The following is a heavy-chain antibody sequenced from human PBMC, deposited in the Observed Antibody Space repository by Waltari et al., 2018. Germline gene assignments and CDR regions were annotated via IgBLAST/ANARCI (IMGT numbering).Heavy chain of an antibody. V-gene: IGHV1-69*15. J-gene: IGHJ4*02. Sequence: QVQLVQSGAEVKKPESAVKVSCKASGGTFSGYAIRWERQAPGQGLEWMGRIIPIFGTANYAQKFQGRVTITADESTSTAYMELSSLRSEDTAVYYCARVNYDFWSGYYPDWGQGTLVTVSS. CDR2: IIPIFGTA. CDR1: GGTFSGYA. D-gene: IGHD3-3*01. CDR3: ARVNYDFWSGYYPD.